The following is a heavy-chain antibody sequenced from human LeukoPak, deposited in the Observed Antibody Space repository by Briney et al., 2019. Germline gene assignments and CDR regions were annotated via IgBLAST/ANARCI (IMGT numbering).Heavy chain of an antibody. J-gene: IGHJ4*02. CDR1: GGSVSSGSYY. V-gene: IGHV4-61*01. CDR2: IYYSGST. Sequence: PSETLSLTCTVSGGSVSSGSYYWSWIRQPPGKGLEWIGYIYYSGSTNYNPSLKSRVTISVDTSKNQFSLNLNSVTAADTAVYYCARIIAGSSAYFDYWGQGTLVTVSS. CDR3: ARIIAGSSAYFDY. D-gene: IGHD2-2*01.